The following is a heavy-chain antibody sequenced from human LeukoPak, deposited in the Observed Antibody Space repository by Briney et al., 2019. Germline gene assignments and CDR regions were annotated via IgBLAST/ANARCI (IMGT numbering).Heavy chain of an antibody. J-gene: IGHJ5*02. CDR1: GGSISSGNYY. CDR2: IYHSGSR. CDR3: ARVTNNGFDP. Sequence: SETLSLTCTVSGGSISSGNYYWSWLRQPPGKGLEWIGYIYHSGSRYYNPSLKSRVTISVDTSKNQFSLKVSSVTDADTAVYYCARVTNNGFDPWGQGTLVTVSS. V-gene: IGHV4-30-4*01.